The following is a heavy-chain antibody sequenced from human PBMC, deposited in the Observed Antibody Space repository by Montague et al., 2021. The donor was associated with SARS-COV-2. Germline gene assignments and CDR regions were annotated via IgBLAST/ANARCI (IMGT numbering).Heavy chain of an antibody. Sequence: CAISGDSVSSNSATWNWVRQSPSRGLEWLGRTYYRSKWYNDYAVSVRGRVTINPDTSKNQFSLQLNSVTPEDTAIYYCTSGREGNYNVMDVWGPGALVTVSS. CDR2: TYYRSKWYN. D-gene: IGHD3-10*01. J-gene: IGHJ4*02. CDR3: TSGREGNYNVMDV. CDR1: GDSVSSNSAT. V-gene: IGHV6-1*01.